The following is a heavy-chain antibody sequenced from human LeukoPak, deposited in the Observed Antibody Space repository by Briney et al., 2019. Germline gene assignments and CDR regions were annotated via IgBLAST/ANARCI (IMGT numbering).Heavy chain of an antibody. CDR2: ISWNSGSI. D-gene: IGHD1-26*01. V-gene: IGHV3-9*01. CDR3: ARFGRIGSFTNFDY. Sequence: GGSLRLSCAASGFTFDDYAMHWVRQAPGKGLEWVSGISWNSGSIGYADSVKGRFTISRDNAKNSLYLQMNSLRAEDTAVYYCARFGRIGSFTNFDYWGQGTLVTVSS. J-gene: IGHJ4*02. CDR1: GFTFDDYA.